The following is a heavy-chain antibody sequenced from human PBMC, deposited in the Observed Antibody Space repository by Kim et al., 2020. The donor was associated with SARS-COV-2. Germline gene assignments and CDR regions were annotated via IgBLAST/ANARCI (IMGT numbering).Heavy chain of an antibody. CDR1: GYTFTSYG. V-gene: IGHV1-18*01. D-gene: IGHD3-10*01. CDR3: ARDKGYGSGSPPSYYYYYYRDI. J-gene: IGHJ6*03. CDR2: ISAYNGNT. Sequence: ASVKVSCKASGYTFTSYGISWVRQAPGQGLEWMGWISAYNGNTNYAQKLQGRVTMTTDTSTSTAYMELRSLRSDDTAVYYCARDKGYGSGSPPSYYYYYYRDIGGKGTAVTVSS.